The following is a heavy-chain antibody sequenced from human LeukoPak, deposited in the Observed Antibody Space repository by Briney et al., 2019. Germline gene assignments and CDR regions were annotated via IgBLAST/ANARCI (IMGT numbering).Heavy chain of an antibody. V-gene: IGHV1-69*04. Sequence: SVKVSCKASGGTFSSYAISWVRQAPGQGLEWMGRIIPILGIANYAQKFQGRVTITADKSTSTAYMELSSLRSEDTAVYYCARGALERAHAFDIWGQGTMVTVSS. CDR1: GGTFSSYA. CDR2: IIPILGIA. CDR3: ARGALERAHAFDI. J-gene: IGHJ3*02. D-gene: IGHD1-1*01.